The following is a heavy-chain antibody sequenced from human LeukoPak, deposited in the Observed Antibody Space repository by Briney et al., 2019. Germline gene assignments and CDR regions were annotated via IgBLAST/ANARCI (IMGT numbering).Heavy chain of an antibody. V-gene: IGHV4-39*07. D-gene: IGHD6-25*01. CDR2: IYHSGGT. CDR3: ARGKQRKGSEDY. J-gene: IGHJ4*02. Sequence: SETLSLTCTVSGGSISSSSYYWGWIRQPPGKGLEWIGSIYHSGGTYYNPSLKSRVTISVDTSKNQFSLKLSSVTAADTAVYYCARGKQRKGSEDYWGQGTLVTVSS. CDR1: GGSISSSSYY.